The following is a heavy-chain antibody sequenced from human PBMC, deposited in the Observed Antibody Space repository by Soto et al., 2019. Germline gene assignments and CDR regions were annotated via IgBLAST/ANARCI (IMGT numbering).Heavy chain of an antibody. J-gene: IGHJ6*02. CDR2: INHSGST. D-gene: IGHD2-15*01. Sequence: SETRPLTTAVYGWSFSRYYWSGSCPLPGKGLEWIGEINHSGSTNYNPSLKSRVTISVDTSKNQFSLKLSSVTAADTAVYYCARGLRQVAATWYYYYGMDVWGQGTTVS. CDR3: ARGLRQVAATWYYYYGMDV. V-gene: IGHV4-34*01. CDR1: GWSFSRYY.